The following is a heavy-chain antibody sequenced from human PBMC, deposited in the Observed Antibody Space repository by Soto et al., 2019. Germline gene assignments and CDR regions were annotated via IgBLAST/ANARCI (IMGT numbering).Heavy chain of an antibody. CDR3: ARDGSGWTTYFDY. CDR1: GGSISSPDYY. Sequence: QVQLQESGPGLVKPSQTLSLTCSVSGGSISSPDYYWSWIRQHPGKGLEWIGYIYYSGSTYYNPSLKSRLTISVDTSKNQFSLNLSSVTAADTAVYYCARDGSGWTTYFDYWGQGTLVIVSS. V-gene: IGHV4-31*03. J-gene: IGHJ4*02. D-gene: IGHD6-19*01. CDR2: IYYSGST.